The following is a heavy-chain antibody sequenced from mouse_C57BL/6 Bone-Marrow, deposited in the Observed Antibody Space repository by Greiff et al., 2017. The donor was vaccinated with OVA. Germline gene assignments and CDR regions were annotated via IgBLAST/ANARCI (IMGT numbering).Heavy chain of an antibody. V-gene: IGHV1-7*01. J-gene: IGHJ2*01. Sequence: QVQLQQSGAELAKPGASVKLSCKASGYTFTSYWMHWVKQRPGQGLEWIGYINPSSGYTKYNQKFKDKATLTAAKSSSTAYMQLSSLTYEDSAVYYYARSIARRYFDYWGQGTTLTVSA. CDR3: ARSIARRYFDY. CDR2: INPSSGYT. CDR1: GYTFTSYW.